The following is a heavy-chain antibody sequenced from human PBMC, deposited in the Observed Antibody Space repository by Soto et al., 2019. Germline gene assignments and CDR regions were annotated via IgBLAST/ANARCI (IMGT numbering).Heavy chain of an antibody. V-gene: IGHV1-69*13. D-gene: IGHD2-2*01. Sequence: GASVKVSCKASGGTFSSYAISWVRQAPGQGLEWMGGIIPIFGTANYAQKFQGRVTITADESTSTAYMELNSLKASDTAMYYCALKRLGYCGIPNCFSGFFAYWGQGTPVTVSS. CDR3: ALKRLGYCGIPNCFSGFFAY. CDR2: IIPIFGTA. J-gene: IGHJ4*02. CDR1: GGTFSSYA.